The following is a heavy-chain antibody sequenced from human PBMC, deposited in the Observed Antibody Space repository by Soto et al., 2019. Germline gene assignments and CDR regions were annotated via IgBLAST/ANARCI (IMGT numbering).Heavy chain of an antibody. CDR2: ISYDGSDK. CDR3: VGGQYYFDY. CDR1: GFTFSSYA. Sequence: VQLLESGGGLVQPGGSLRLSCAASGFTFSSYAMSWVRQAPGKGLEWVAVISYDGSDKYYADSVNGRCTISRDNSKNMLYLQMNSLRPEDTALYYCVGGQYYFDYRGQGTLVIVSS. D-gene: IGHD3-10*01. V-gene: IGHV3-30*03. J-gene: IGHJ4*02.